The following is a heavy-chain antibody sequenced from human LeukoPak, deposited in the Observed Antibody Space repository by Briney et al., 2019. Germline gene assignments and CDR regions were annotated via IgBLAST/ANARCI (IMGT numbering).Heavy chain of an antibody. CDR1: GGSISNSRKY. D-gene: IGHD4-17*01. CDR3: ARLLGDYETPAFDI. V-gene: IGHV4-39*01. Sequence: SETLSLTCTVSGGSISNSRKYWGWIRQPPGKGLEWIGSVYYSGRTYYNPSLESRVTISADTSKNQFSLKLSSVTAADTAVFYCARLLGDYETPAFDIWGPGTMVTVSS. J-gene: IGHJ3*02. CDR2: VYYSGRT.